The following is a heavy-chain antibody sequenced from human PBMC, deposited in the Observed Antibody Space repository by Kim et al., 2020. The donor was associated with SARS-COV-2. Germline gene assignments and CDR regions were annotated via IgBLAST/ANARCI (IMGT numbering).Heavy chain of an antibody. CDR3: ARDVPTEGYYDSSGYHDY. J-gene: IGHJ4*02. V-gene: IGHV3-11*05. D-gene: IGHD3-22*01. Sequence: GGSLRLSCAASGFTFSDYYMSWIRQAPGKGLEWVSYISSSSYTNYADSVKGRFTISRDNAKNSLYLQMNSLRAEDTAVYYCARDVPTEGYYDSSGYHDYWGQGTLVTVSS. CDR1: GFTFSDYY. CDR2: ISSSSYT.